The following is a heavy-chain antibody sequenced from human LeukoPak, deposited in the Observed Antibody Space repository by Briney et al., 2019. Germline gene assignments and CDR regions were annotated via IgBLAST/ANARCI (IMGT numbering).Heavy chain of an antibody. CDR2: ISAGSSNT. CDR1: GFIFASYG. D-gene: IGHD1-26*01. J-gene: IGHJ4*02. CDR3: ARSAVQANTPFCFDF. V-gene: IGHV3-48*01. Sequence: PGGSLRLSCSASGFIFASYGMNWVRQAPGSGLQWVAYISAGSSNTFYADSVKGRFTISRDDADNFLHLQMNGLSAEDTAVYYCARSAVQANTPFCFDFWGQGALVTVSS.